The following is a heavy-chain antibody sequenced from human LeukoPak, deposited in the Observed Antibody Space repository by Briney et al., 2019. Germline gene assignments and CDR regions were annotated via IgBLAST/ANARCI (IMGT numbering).Heavy chain of an antibody. D-gene: IGHD6-13*01. Sequence: GGSLRLSCAASGFTFSSYAMHWVRQAPGKGLEWVAVISYDGSNKYYADSVKGRFTISRDNSKNTLYLQMNSLRAEDTAVYYCAREGYSMEDWGQGTLVTVSS. CDR2: ISYDGSNK. CDR3: AREGYSMED. V-gene: IGHV3-30-3*01. J-gene: IGHJ4*02. CDR1: GFTFSSYA.